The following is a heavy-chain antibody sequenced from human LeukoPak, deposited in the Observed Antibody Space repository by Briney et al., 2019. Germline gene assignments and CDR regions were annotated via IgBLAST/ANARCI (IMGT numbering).Heavy chain of an antibody. J-gene: IGHJ4*02. V-gene: IGHV1-18*01. CDR1: GYTFTSYG. D-gene: IGHD4-17*01. CDR2: ISAYNGNT. CDR3: ARGARRFYGDYQWYFDH. Sequence: ASVKVSCTASGYTFTSYGISWVRQAPGQGLEWMGWISAYNGNTNYAQKLQGRVTMTTDTSTSTAYMELRSLRSDDTAVYYCARGARRFYGDYQWYFDHWGQGTLVTVSS.